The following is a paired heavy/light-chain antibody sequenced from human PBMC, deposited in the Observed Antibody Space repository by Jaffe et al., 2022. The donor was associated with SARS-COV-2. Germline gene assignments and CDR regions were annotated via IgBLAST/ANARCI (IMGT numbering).Light chain of an antibody. CDR3: QKYGTSPGYT. V-gene: IGKV3-20*01. Sequence: EIVLTQSPGTLSLSPGERATLSCRASQSISSSYLAWYQQKPGQAPRLLIHGTSSRATGVPDRFSGSGSGTDFSLTISRLDPEDFAVYYCQKYGTSPGYTFGQGTKLEIK. J-gene: IGKJ2*01. CDR2: GTS. CDR1: QSISSSY.
Heavy chain of an antibody. CDR2: IYATGST. V-gene: IGHV4-61*02. J-gene: IGHJ2*01. CDR1: GDSITSGNYY. CDR3: ARDSRFHWYFEV. Sequence: QVQLQESGPGLVKPSQTLSLTCGVSGDSITSGNYYWSWIRQPAGKGPEWIGRIYATGSTDYNSSLKSRVTISIDTSKNQFSLNLRSVTAADTAIYYCARDSRFHWYFEVWGRGTLVAVSS.